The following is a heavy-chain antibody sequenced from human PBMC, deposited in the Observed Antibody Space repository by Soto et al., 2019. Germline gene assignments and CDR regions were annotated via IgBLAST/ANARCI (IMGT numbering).Heavy chain of an antibody. D-gene: IGHD3-22*01. CDR1: GDSISSGDYY. V-gene: IGHV4-61*08. J-gene: IGHJ4*02. CDR2: IYYSGST. CDR3: ARNYDSSGYYLRPNYFDY. Sequence: SETLSLTCTVSGDSISSGDYYWSWIRQPPGKGLEWIGCIYYSGSTNYNPSLKSRVTISVDTSKNQFSLKLSSVTAADTAVYYCARNYDSSGYYLRPNYFDYWGQGTLVTVS.